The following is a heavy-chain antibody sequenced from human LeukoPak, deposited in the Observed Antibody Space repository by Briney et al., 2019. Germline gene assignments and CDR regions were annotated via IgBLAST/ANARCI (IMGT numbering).Heavy chain of an antibody. CDR1: GYTFTGYY. V-gene: IGHV1-2*02. D-gene: IGHD4-17*01. J-gene: IGHJ4*02. Sequence: GASVKVSCKASGYTFTGYYMHWVRQAPGQGLEWMGWINPNSGGTNYAQKFQGRVTMTRDTSISTAYMELSRLRSDDTAVYYCANVGYGDYETIFDYWGQGTLVTVSS. CDR2: INPNSGGT. CDR3: ANVGYGDYETIFDY.